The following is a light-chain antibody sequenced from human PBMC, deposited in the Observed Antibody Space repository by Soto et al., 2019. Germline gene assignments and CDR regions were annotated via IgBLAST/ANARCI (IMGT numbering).Light chain of an antibody. Sequence: EIGLTQSPDTLSVSPGESATLSCRASQRVYSNLAWYQQRPGQAPRLLIYGASTRATGVPARFSGRGSGTEFTLTISSLQSEDFAVYYCQQYTNWPPNTFGQGTRLEIK. V-gene: IGKV3-15*01. CDR1: QRVYSN. CDR2: GAS. J-gene: IGKJ5*01. CDR3: QQYTNWPPNT.